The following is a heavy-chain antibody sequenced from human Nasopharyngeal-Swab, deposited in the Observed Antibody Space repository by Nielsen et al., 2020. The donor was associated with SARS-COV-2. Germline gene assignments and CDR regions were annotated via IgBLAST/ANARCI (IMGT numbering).Heavy chain of an antibody. CDR3: ARGLSGIVPAPILGLGPYYSYYYMDV. CDR2: VHNSGKT. Sequence: GSLRLSCTVSGGSISTVNYYWAWIRQPPGKGLEWIGSVHNSGKTYYNTSLQSRVTISTDTSNNQFSLRLTSVTAADTAVYYCARGLSGIVPAPILGLGPYYSYYYMDVWGKGTTVTVSS. CDR1: GGSISTVNYY. D-gene: IGHD2-2*01. J-gene: IGHJ6*03. V-gene: IGHV4-39*07.